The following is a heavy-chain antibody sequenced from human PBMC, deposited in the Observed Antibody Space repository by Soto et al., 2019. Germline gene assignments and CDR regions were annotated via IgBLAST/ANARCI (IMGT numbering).Heavy chain of an antibody. CDR1: GYTFTSYD. V-gene: IGHV1-8*01. CDR2: MNPNSGNT. Sequence: GASVKVSCKASGYTFTSYDINWVRQATGQGLEWMGWMNPNSGNTDYAQKLQGRVTMTTHTSTSTVYMELRSLRSDDTAVYYCAKGGTTGKGGLDFWGQGTLVTVSS. J-gene: IGHJ4*02. D-gene: IGHD1-1*01. CDR3: AKGGTTGKGGLDF.